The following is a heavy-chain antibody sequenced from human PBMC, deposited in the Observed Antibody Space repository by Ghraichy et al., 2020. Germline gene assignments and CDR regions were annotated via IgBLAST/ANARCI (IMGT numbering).Heavy chain of an antibody. CDR2: IDWDDDK. CDR1: GFSLSTSGMC. J-gene: IGHJ6*02. Sequence: SGPTLVKPTQTLTLTCTFSGFSLSTSGMCVSWIRQPPGKALEWLALIDWDDDKYYSTSLKTRLTISKDTSTNQVVLTMTNMDPVDTATYYCARIPTVTTEDSYYYYGMDVWGQGTTVTVSS. CDR3: ARIPTVTTEDSYYYYGMDV. D-gene: IGHD4-17*01. V-gene: IGHV2-70*01.